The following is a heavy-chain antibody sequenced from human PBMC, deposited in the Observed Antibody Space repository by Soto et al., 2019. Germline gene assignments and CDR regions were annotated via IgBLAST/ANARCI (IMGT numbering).Heavy chain of an antibody. CDR2: IIPIIGTA. CDR1: GGTFSSYA. J-gene: IGHJ4*02. CDR3: ARSSGYSYGFDY. V-gene: IGHV1-69*05. D-gene: IGHD5-18*01. Sequence: SVKVSCKASGGTFSSYAISWVRQAPGQGLEWMGGIIPIIGTANYAQKLQGRVTMTTDTSTSTAYMELRSLRSDDTAVYYCARSSGYSYGFDYWGQGTLVTVSS.